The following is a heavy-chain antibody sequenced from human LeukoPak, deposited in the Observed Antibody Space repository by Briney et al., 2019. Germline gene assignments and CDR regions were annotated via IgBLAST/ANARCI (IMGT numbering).Heavy chain of an antibody. Sequence: SETLSLTCTASGGSISNYYWSWIRQPLGKGLEWIGHIYYSGATKYNPSLKSRITISVDTSKNQFSLMLSSVTAADTAVYYCARFGITVVRGGKYYFDYSGQGTLVTVSS. V-gene: IGHV4-59*08. CDR2: IYYSGAT. CDR3: ARFGITVVRGGKYYFDY. CDR1: GGSISNYY. J-gene: IGHJ4*02. D-gene: IGHD3-10*01.